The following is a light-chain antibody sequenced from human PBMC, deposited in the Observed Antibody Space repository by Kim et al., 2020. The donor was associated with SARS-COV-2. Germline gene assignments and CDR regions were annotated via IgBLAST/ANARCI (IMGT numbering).Light chain of an antibody. CDR1: SSDVGAYNY. Sequence: GQSITISCTGTSSDVGAYNYVSWYQHHPGKAPKLMIYDVTKRPSGVSNRFSGSKSGNTASLTISGLQTEDEADYYCTSYTTISTYIFGGGTKLTVL. V-gene: IGLV2-14*03. CDR2: DVT. J-gene: IGLJ2*01. CDR3: TSYTTISTYI.